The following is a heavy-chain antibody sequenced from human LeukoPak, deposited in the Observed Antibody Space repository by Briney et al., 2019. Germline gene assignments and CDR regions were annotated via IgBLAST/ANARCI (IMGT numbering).Heavy chain of an antibody. CDR2: IYYSGST. D-gene: IGHD3-16*01. CDR1: GGSISSYY. CDR3: ATSRGTWHAFDI. Sequence: PSETLSLTCTVSGGSISSYYWSWIRQPPGKGLEWIGYIYYSGSTNYNPSLKSRVTISVDTSKNQFSLKLSSVTAADTVVYYCATSRGTWHAFDIWGQGTMVTVSS. V-gene: IGHV4-59*01. J-gene: IGHJ3*02.